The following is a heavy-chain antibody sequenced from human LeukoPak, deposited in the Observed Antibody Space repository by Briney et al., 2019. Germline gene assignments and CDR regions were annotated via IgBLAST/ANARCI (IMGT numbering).Heavy chain of an antibody. J-gene: IGHJ6*04. CDR1: GFTFSSYT. V-gene: IGHV3-21*01. D-gene: IGHD3-10*02. Sequence: PGGSLRLSCAASGFTFSSYTMSWVRQAPGKGLEWVSCIYSVSSYIYYADSVKGRFTISRDNVKNSLYLQMNSLRAEDTAVYYCAELGITMIGGVWGKGTTVTISS. CDR3: AELGITMIGGV. CDR2: IYSVSSYI.